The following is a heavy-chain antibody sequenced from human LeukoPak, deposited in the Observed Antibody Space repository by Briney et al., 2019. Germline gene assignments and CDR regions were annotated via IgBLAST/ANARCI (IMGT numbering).Heavy chain of an antibody. D-gene: IGHD6-13*01. Sequence: PGGSLSLSCSASGFTFSSYAMHWVRQAPGKGLEYVSAISSNGGSTYYADSVKGRFTISRDNSKNTLYLQMSSLRAEDTAVYYCVKTPYSSSTSPFDYWGQGTLVTVSS. CDR1: GFTFSSYA. J-gene: IGHJ4*02. V-gene: IGHV3-64D*09. CDR3: VKTPYSSSTSPFDY. CDR2: ISSNGGST.